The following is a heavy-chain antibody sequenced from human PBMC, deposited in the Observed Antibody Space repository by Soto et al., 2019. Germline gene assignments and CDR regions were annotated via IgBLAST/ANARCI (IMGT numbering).Heavy chain of an antibody. CDR1: GFTFSSYA. CDR2: ISGSGGST. Sequence: EVQLLESGGGLVQPGGSLRLSCAASGFTFSSYAMSWVRQAPGKGLEWVSAISGSGGSTYYADSVKGRFTISRDNSKNTLYLQMNSLRAEDTAVYYCAKDRPYYDSSGYYRDYWGQGTLVTVSS. J-gene: IGHJ4*02. V-gene: IGHV3-23*01. D-gene: IGHD3-22*01. CDR3: AKDRPYYDSSGYYRDY.